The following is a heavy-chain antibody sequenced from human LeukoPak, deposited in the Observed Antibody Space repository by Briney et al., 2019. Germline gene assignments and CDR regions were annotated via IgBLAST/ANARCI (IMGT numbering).Heavy chain of an antibody. CDR2: ISYDGSNK. D-gene: IGHD3-10*01. CDR3: AKEAPSLGSGSYRSGVDY. Sequence: GGSLRLPCAASGFTFSSYGMHWVRQAPGKGLEWVAVISYDGSNKYYADSVKGRFTISRDNSKNTLYLQMNSLRAEDTAVYYCAKEAPSLGSGSYRSGVDYWGQGTLVTVSS. V-gene: IGHV3-30*18. CDR1: GFTFSSYG. J-gene: IGHJ4*02.